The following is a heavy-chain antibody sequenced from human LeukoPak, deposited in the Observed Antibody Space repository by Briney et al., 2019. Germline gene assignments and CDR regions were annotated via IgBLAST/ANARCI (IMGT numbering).Heavy chain of an antibody. V-gene: IGHV1-18*01. CDR2: ISAYNGNT. Sequence: ASVKVSCKASGYTFTSYGISWVRQAPGRGLEWMGWISAYNGNTNYAQKLQGRVTMTTDTSTSTAYMGLGSLRSDDTAVYYCARELGEPHWFDPWGQGTLVTVSS. J-gene: IGHJ5*02. CDR1: GYTFTSYG. D-gene: IGHD1-14*01. CDR3: ARELGEPHWFDP.